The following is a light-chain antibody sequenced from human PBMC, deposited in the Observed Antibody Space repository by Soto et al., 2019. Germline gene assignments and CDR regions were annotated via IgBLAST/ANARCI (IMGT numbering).Light chain of an antibody. J-gene: IGKJ5*01. CDR3: QQYNNWPFS. V-gene: IGKV3-15*01. Sequence: EIVMTQSPAPLSVSPGERATHSCRAGQGVTTNFAWYQQKSGQSPRLLIYDVSIRATGVPARFSGTGSETDFTLTISGLQSEDSAVYFCQQYNNWPFSFGQGTRLEIK. CDR2: DVS. CDR1: QGVTTN.